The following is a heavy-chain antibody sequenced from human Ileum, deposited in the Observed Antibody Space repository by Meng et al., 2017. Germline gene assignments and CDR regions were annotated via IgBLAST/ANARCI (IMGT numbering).Heavy chain of an antibody. CDR1: GGSISSSTW. CDR2: IYHSGSN. CDR3: ASLRYNWNYSADY. Sequence: QDSGPELVTLSGTLSLTCAVSGGSISSSTWWSWVRQPPGKGLEWIGEIYHSGSNNYNPSLKSRVTISVDKSKNQFSLKLSSVTAADTAVYYCASLRYNWNYSADYWGQGTLVTVSS. V-gene: IGHV4-4*02. D-gene: IGHD1-7*01. J-gene: IGHJ4*02.